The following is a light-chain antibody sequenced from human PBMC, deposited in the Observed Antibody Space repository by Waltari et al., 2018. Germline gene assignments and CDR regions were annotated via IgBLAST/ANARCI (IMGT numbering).Light chain of an antibody. V-gene: IGLV1-44*01. J-gene: IGLJ3*02. Sequence: QSVLTQPPSVSGTPGQRVTISCSGSNSNIGGNSVNWYQQLPGKAPKLLIYNDNQVASGGPDRFSASKSGTSASLAITGLQSEDEADYYCAVWDDSLGGVFGGGTKLTVL. CDR3: AVWDDSLGGV. CDR1: NSNIGGNS. CDR2: NDN.